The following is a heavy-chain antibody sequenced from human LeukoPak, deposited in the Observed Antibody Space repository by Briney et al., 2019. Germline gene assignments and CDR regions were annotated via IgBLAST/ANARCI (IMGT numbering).Heavy chain of an antibody. CDR3: AKDMGIAVAGTAAYYYYGMDV. Sequence: GGSLRLSCAASGFTFDDYAMHWVRQAPGKGLEWVSGISCNSASIGYADSVKGRFTISRDNAKNSLYLQMNSLRAEDTALYYCAKDMGIAVAGTAAYYYYGMDVWGQGTTVTVSS. V-gene: IGHV3-9*01. CDR2: ISCNSASI. J-gene: IGHJ6*02. D-gene: IGHD6-19*01. CDR1: GFTFDDYA.